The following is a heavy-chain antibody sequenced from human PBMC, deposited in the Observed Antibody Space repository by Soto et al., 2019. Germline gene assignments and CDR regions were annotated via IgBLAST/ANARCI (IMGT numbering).Heavy chain of an antibody. D-gene: IGHD6-13*01. CDR1: GFTFSSYG. J-gene: IGHJ6*02. CDR2: IWYDGSNK. Sequence: QVQLVESGGGVVQPGRSLRLSCAASGFTFSSYGMHWVRQAPGKGLEWVAVIWYDGSNKYYADSVKGRFTSSRDNSKNSLYLQMNILRAEDTAVYYCARDVWGRSWYYYYYGMDVWGQGTTVTVSS. CDR3: ARDVWGRSWYYYYYGMDV. V-gene: IGHV3-33*01.